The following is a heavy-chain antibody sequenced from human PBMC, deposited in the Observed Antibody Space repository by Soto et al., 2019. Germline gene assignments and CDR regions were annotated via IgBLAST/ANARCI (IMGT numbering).Heavy chain of an antibody. D-gene: IGHD2-15*01. CDR3: ARPNMWYGKILQ. V-gene: IGHV4-59*01. Sequence: SETLSLTCTVAGASMSGNYWTWVRQPPGKGLEWIGNMFYSGTTNYNPSLRSRVTMSLDTSVNQFSLRLSSVTAADTAVYYCARPNMWYGKILQWGRGTLVTVSS. J-gene: IGHJ1*01. CDR1: GASMSGNY. CDR2: MFYSGTT.